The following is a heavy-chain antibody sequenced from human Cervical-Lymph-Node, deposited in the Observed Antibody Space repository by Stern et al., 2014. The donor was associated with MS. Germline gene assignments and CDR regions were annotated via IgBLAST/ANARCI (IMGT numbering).Heavy chain of an antibody. J-gene: IGHJ4*02. CDR2: IYWDNTK. CDR1: GFSFATSGVG. CDR3: ARRVPGYITGYSTGYFDK. Sequence: QVTLRESGPALVVPPETLTLTCTFSGFSFATSGVGVGWIRQPPGKALEWLAVIYWDNTKRYSASLRSRLTITKDTAKNQVVLTMTYMEPIDTATYYCARRVPGYITGYSTGYFDKWGQGALVTVS. D-gene: IGHD1-20*01. V-gene: IGHV2-5*02.